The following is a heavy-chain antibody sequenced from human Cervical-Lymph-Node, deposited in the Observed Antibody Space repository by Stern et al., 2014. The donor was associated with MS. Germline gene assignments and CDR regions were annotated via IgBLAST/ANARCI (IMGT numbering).Heavy chain of an antibody. CDR3: ARSPTYYYDSSGYYPDY. V-gene: IGHV3-48*02. CDR1: GFTFSSYS. Sequence: VQLVESGGGLVQPGGSLRLSCAASGFTFSSYSMNWVRQAPGKGLEWVSYISSSSSTIYYADSVKGRFTISRDNAKNSLYLQMNSLRDEDTAVYYCARSPTYYYDSSGYYPDYWGQGTLVTVSS. J-gene: IGHJ4*02. D-gene: IGHD3-22*01. CDR2: ISSSSSTI.